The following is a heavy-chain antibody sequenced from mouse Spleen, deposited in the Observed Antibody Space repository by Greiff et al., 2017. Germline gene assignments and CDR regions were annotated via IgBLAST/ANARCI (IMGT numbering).Heavy chain of an antibody. D-gene: IGHD2-4*01. J-gene: IGHJ2*01. Sequence: EVQLVESGPELVKPGASVKISCKASGYSFTGYFMNWVMQSHGKSLEWIGRINPYNGDTFYNQKFKGKATLTVDKSSSTAHMELRSLASEDSAVYYCARGENRLRLGFDYWGQGTTLTVSS. V-gene: IGHV1-20*02. CDR2: INPYNGDT. CDR3: ARGENRLRLGFDY. CDR1: GYSFTGYF.